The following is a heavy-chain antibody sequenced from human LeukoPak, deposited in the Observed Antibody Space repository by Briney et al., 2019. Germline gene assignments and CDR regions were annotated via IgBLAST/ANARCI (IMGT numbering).Heavy chain of an antibody. CDR2: INPNSGGT. CDR1: GYTFTGYY. Sequence: ASVKVSCQASGYTFTGYYMHWVRQAPGQGLEWMGCINPNSGGTNYAQKFQGRVTMTRDTSISTAYMELSRLRSDDTAVYYCARLTTVTIRDYWGQGTLVTVSS. CDR3: ARLTTVTIRDY. V-gene: IGHV1-2*02. J-gene: IGHJ4*02. D-gene: IGHD4-17*01.